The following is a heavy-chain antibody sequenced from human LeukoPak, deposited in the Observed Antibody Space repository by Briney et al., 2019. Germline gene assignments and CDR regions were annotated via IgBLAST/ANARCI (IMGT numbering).Heavy chain of an antibody. J-gene: IGHJ6*03. CDR3: ARDRHIAAAVYYYYMDV. Sequence: ASVKVSCKASGYTFTSYIISWVRQAPGQGIEWMGWINTYNGNTDYAQRVQGRVTMTTDPSTSTAYMELRSLRSDDTAVYYCARDRHIAAAVYYYYMDVWGRGTPVTVSS. D-gene: IGHD6-13*01. CDR1: GYTFTSYI. CDR2: INTYNGNT. V-gene: IGHV1-18*01.